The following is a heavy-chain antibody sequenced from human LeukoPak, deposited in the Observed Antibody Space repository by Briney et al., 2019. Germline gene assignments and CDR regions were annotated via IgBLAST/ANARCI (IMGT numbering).Heavy chain of an antibody. D-gene: IGHD3-16*01. CDR2: ISGSGSTK. J-gene: IGHJ3*02. V-gene: IGHV3-11*01. CDR1: GFTFSDSY. Sequence: GGSLRLSCAASGFTFSDSYMSWIRQAPGKGLEWVSYISGSGSTKYYADSVKGRFTISKDNAKNSLYLQVNSLRAEDTAVYFCARDRLGGHDASDIWGQGITVTVSS. CDR3: ARDRLGGHDASDI.